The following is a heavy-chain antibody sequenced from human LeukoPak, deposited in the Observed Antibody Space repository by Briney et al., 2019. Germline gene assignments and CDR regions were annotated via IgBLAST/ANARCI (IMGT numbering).Heavy chain of an antibody. CDR1: GFTFSSYS. CDR2: ISSSSSTI. D-gene: IGHD6-13*01. Sequence: PGGSLRLSCAASGFTFSSYSMNWVRRAPGKGLEWVSHISSSSSTIYYADSVKGRFTISRDNAENSLYLQMNSLRAEDTAVYYCARDLEAAAGTDHWGQGTLVTVSS. V-gene: IGHV3-48*01. J-gene: IGHJ4*02. CDR3: ARDLEAAAGTDH.